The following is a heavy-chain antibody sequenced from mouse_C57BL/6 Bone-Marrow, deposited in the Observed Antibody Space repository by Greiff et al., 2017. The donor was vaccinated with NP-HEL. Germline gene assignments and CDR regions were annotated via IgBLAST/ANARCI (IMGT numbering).Heavy chain of an antibody. Sequence: VQLQQPGAELVKPGASVKPSCKASGYTFTSYWMQWVKQRPGQGLEWIGEIEPSDSYTNYNQKFKGKATLTVDTSSSTAYMQLSSLTSEDSAVYYCAREGGYEAWFAYWGQGTLVTVSA. J-gene: IGHJ3*01. CDR1: GYTFTSYW. CDR3: AREGGYEAWFAY. V-gene: IGHV1-50*01. CDR2: IEPSDSYT. D-gene: IGHD2-14*01.